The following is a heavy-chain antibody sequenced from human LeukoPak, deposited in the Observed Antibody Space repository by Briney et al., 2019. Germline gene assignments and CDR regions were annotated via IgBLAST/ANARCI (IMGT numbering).Heavy chain of an antibody. CDR2: IKSKTDGGTT. D-gene: IGHD3-10*01. CDR3: TTDRCAVLWFGELYADAYDI. Sequence: GGSLRLSCAASGFTFSNAWMSWVRQAPGKGLEWVGRIKSKTDGGTTDYAAPVKGRFTISRDDSKNTLYLQMNSLKTEDTAVYYCTTDRCAVLWFGELYADAYDIWGQGTMVTVSS. J-gene: IGHJ3*02. CDR1: GFTFSNAW. V-gene: IGHV3-15*01.